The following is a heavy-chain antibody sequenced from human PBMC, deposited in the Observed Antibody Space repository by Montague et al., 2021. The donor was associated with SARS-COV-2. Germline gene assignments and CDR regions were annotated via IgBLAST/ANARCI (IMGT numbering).Heavy chain of an antibody. D-gene: IGHD3-10*01. J-gene: IGHJ5*02. Sequence: SETLSLTCAVSGVSISEFGWSWVRQSPTKGLEWVAFIFTKAGTSYSPSLESRLTVSLDTSKNQVFLNLTSVTAADTAVYYCARHYASGTYPLDLWGRGTLVTVSS. V-gene: IGHV4-4*08. CDR2: IFTKAGT. CDR1: GVSISEFG. CDR3: ARHYASGTYPLDL.